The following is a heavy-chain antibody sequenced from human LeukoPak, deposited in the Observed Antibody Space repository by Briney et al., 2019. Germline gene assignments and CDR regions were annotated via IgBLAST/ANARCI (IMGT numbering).Heavy chain of an antibody. V-gene: IGHV1-2*04. CDR2: INPNSGGT. CDR3: ARAPPYDFWSGLHWFDY. J-gene: IGHJ4*02. D-gene: IGHD3-3*01. Sequence: GASVKVSCKASGYTFTGYYMHWVRQAPGQGLEWMGWINPNSGGTNYAQKFQGWVTMTRDTSISTAYMELSRLRSDDTAVYYCARAPPYDFWSGLHWFDYWGQGTLVTVSS. CDR1: GYTFTGYY.